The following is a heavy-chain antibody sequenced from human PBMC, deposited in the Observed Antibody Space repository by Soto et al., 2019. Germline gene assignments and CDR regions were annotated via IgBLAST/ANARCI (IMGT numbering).Heavy chain of an antibody. CDR2: INPNSGGT. Sequence: QVQLVQSGAEVKKPGASVKVSCKASGYTFTGYYMHWVRQAPGQGLEWMGWINPNSGGTNYAQKFQGRVTMTRDTSISTAYMELSRLRSDDTAVYYCARDALLITGTTSFYPDAFDIWGQGTMVTVSS. CDR3: ARDALLITGTTSFYPDAFDI. D-gene: IGHD1-7*01. J-gene: IGHJ3*02. CDR1: GYTFTGYY. V-gene: IGHV1-2*02.